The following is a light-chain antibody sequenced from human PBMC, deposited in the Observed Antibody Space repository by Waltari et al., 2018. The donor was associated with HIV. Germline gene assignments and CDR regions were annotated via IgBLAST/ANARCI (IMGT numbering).Light chain of an antibody. CDR3: QQYYGKSPMYT. CDR1: QNVNRE. CDR2: STS. V-gene: IGKV3-15*01. J-gene: IGKJ2*01. Sequence: IVLTQSPGILSVSPGESATLACRAIQNVNRELAGYQPRPGQPPRLLIFSTSTRAIGVPARFSGSGFGTEFTLTISSLQSEDFGVYYCQQYYGKSPMYTFGQGTKVEIK.